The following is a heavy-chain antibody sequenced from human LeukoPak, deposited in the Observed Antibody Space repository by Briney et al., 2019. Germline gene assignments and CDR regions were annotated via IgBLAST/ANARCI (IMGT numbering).Heavy chain of an antibody. CDR2: INHSGST. Sequence: SETLSLTCTVSGGSVSSSNYYWGWIRQPPGKGLEWIGEINHSGSTNYNPSLKSRVTISVDTSKNQFSLKLSSVHPAAPALYFCARPRSHWFDPRGQGTLVTVSS. V-gene: IGHV4-39*07. CDR3: ARPRSHWFDP. J-gene: IGHJ5*02. CDR1: GGSVSSSNYY.